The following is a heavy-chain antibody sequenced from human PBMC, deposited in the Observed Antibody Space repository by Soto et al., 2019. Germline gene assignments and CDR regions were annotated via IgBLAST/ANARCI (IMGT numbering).Heavy chain of an antibody. CDR2: ISAYNGNT. CDR1: GYTFTSYG. J-gene: IGHJ5*02. V-gene: IGHV1-18*01. CDR3: ARDEVAGFNWFDP. Sequence: GASVKVSCKASGYTFTSYGISWVRQAPGQGLEWMGWISAYNGNTNYAQKRQGRVTMTTDTSASTAYMELRSLRSDDTAVYYCARDEVAGFNWFDPWGQGTLVTSPQ. D-gene: IGHD6-19*01.